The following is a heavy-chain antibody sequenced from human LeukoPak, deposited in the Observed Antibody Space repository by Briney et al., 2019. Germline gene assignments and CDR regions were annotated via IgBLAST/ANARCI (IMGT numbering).Heavy chain of an antibody. Sequence: ASVKVSCKASGYTFTSYDINWVRQATGQGLEWMGWMNPNSGGTNYAQKFQGWVTMTRDTSISTAYMELSRLRSDDTAVYYCARDRYGDYPLDYWGQGTLVTVSS. D-gene: IGHD4-17*01. CDR3: ARDRYGDYPLDY. CDR1: GYTFTSYD. V-gene: IGHV1-2*04. J-gene: IGHJ4*02. CDR2: MNPNSGGT.